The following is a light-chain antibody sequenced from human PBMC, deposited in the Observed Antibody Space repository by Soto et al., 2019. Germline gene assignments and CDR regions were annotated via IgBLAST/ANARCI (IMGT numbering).Light chain of an antibody. J-gene: IGLJ3*02. CDR1: SSDVGGYNY. CDR3: SSYTSSSTLEV. V-gene: IGLV2-14*01. Sequence: QSVLTQPASVSGSPGQSITISCTGTSSDVGGYNYVSWYQQHPGKAPKLMIYEVSNRPSGVSNRLSGSKSGNTASLTSSGLQAEDEADYYCSSYTSSSTLEVFGGGTKVTVL. CDR2: EVS.